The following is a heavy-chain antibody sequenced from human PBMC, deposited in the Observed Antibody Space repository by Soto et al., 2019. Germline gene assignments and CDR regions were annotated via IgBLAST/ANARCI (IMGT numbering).Heavy chain of an antibody. CDR2: IYTSGST. J-gene: IGHJ4*02. CDR3: ARGGIQLSYAFDY. V-gene: IGHV4-4*07. CDR1: GTSVSNYY. Sequence: AETLALTCSVSGTSVSNYYCSWIRQPAGKGLEHIGRIYTSGSTGYNPSLKSRVTMSMDTSQTQIYLNLTSVTAADTAVYYCARGGIQLSYAFDYWGQGILVTVSS. D-gene: IGHD5-18*01.